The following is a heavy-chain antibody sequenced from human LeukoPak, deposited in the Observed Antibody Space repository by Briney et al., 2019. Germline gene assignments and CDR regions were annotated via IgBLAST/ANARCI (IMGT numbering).Heavy chain of an antibody. CDR2: IWYDGSNK. CDR1: GFTFSSFG. CDR3: ARDRGDSTSWYVTDY. Sequence: GRSLRLSCAASGFTFSSFGMHWVRQAPGKGLEWVAVIWYDGSNKYYADSVEGRFTISRDNSKNALYLQMNSLRAEDTAVYYCARDRGDSTSWYVTDYWGQGTLVTVSS. V-gene: IGHV3-33*01. J-gene: IGHJ4*02. D-gene: IGHD2-2*01.